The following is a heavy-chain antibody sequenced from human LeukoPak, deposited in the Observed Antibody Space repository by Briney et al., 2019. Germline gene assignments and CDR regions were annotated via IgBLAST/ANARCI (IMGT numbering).Heavy chain of an antibody. V-gene: IGHV4-4*07. Sequence: SETLSHTCTVSGGSISGYYWSWIRQPAGKGLEWIGRIYTSGSTNYNPSLKSRVTMSVDTSKNQFSLKLSSVTAADTAVYYCARDTAVAGTDYWGQGTLVTVSS. CDR1: GGSISGYY. D-gene: IGHD6-19*01. J-gene: IGHJ4*02. CDR2: IYTSGST. CDR3: ARDTAVAGTDY.